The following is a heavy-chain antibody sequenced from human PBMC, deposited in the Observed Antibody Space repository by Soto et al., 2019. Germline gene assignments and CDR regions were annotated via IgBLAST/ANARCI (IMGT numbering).Heavy chain of an antibody. D-gene: IGHD6-19*01. CDR2: ISGSGGST. Sequence: GGSLRLSCAASGFTFSSYAMSWVRQAPGKGLEWVSAISGSGGSTYYADSVKGRFTISRDNSKNTLYLQMNSLRAEDTAVYYCAKDIREMAAPRGYFDYWGQGTLVTVSS. J-gene: IGHJ4*02. V-gene: IGHV3-23*01. CDR3: AKDIREMAAPRGYFDY. CDR1: GFTFSSYA.